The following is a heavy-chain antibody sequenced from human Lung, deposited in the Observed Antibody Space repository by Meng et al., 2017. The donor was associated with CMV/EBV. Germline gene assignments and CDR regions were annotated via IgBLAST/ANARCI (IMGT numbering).Heavy chain of an antibody. CDR1: GYTFTGYN. CDR2: INPNTGDT. J-gene: IGHJ6*01. Sequence: ASXXVSXKASGYTFTGYNIHWVRQAPGQGLEWMGWINPNTGDTKYAQKFQGRVTLTRDTSISTAYMELSRLKSDDTAVFFCARLFHTSLGTNYYYGMDVWXPGNTV. V-gene: IGHV1-2*02. D-gene: IGHD3-10*01. CDR3: ARLFHTSLGTNYYYGMDV.